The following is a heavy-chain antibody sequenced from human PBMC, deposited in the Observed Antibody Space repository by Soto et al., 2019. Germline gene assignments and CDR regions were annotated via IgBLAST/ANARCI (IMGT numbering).Heavy chain of an antibody. CDR1: GGTFNKHT. V-gene: IGHV1-69*08. J-gene: IGHJ4*02. CDR3: ARDENELAGWYYFAH. D-gene: IGHD6-19*01. Sequence: QVQLEQSGAEVKKPGSSVKVSCKASGGTFNKHTITWVRQAPGQGLEYMGRITPIADTASYAQKFQGRVAIISDAFTGTVFIEVMRLRSDDTGMYYCARDENELAGWYYFAHWGQGTLGSVSS. CDR2: ITPIADTA.